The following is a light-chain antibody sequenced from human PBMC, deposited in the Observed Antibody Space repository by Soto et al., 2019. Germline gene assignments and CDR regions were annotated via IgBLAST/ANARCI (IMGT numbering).Light chain of an antibody. J-gene: IGKJ5*01. Sequence: EIVMTQSPATLSVSPGERATLSCRASQSVSSNLAWYQQKPGQAPRLLIYGASTRATGIPARFSGSGSGTDFTLTISSLQSEDFAVYYCQQYGSSPHHFGQGTRLEIK. CDR1: QSVSSN. CDR2: GAS. V-gene: IGKV3-15*01. CDR3: QQYGSSPHH.